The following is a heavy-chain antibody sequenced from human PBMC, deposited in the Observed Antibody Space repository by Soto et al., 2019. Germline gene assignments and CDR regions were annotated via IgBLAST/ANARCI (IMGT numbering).Heavy chain of an antibody. J-gene: IGHJ5*02. CDR1: GYSFTSNA. D-gene: IGHD3-16*02. Sequence: QVQLVQSGAEVKKPGASVKVSCKASGYSFTSNAITWVRQAPGQGLEWMGRISAYDGSTNYAQKFQGRVTMTTDASTSKAYLELGSLTSDDTAVYYCARVWGSYRAPSGGAGLDTWGQGTLVTASS. V-gene: IGHV1-18*04. CDR3: ARVWGSYRAPSGGAGLDT. CDR2: ISAYDGST.